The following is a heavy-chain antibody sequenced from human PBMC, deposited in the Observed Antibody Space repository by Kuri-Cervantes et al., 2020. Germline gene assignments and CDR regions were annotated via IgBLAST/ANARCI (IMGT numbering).Heavy chain of an antibody. D-gene: IGHD4-23*01. Sequence: LRLSCTVSGGSISSGGYYWSWIRQHPGKGLEWIGYIYYSGSTYYNPSLKSRVTISVDTSKNQFSLKLSSVTAADTAVYYCARAQWIGGKYSYNWFDPWGQGTLVTVSS. CDR1: GGSISSGGYY. J-gene: IGHJ5*02. V-gene: IGHV4-31*03. CDR3: ARAQWIGGKYSYNWFDP. CDR2: IYYSGST.